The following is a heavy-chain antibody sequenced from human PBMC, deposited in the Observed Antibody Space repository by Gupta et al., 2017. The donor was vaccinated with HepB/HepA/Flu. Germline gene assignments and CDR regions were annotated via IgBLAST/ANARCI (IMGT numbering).Heavy chain of an antibody. CDR3: ARARDDFWSGYTPYYYYYYMDV. J-gene: IGHJ6*03. D-gene: IGHD3-3*01. Sequence: QVQLVQSGAEVKKPGSAVKVSCKASGGTFSSYAISWVRQAPGQGLEWMGGIIPIFGTANYAQKFQGRVTITADKSTSTAYMELSSLRSEDTAVYYCARARDDFWSGYTPYYYYYYMDVWGKGTTVTVSS. CDR1: GGTFSSYA. CDR2: IIPIFGTA. V-gene: IGHV1-69*06.